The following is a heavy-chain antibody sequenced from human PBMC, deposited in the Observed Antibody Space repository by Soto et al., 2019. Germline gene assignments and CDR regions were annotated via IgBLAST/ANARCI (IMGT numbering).Heavy chain of an antibody. Sequence: EVPLVESGGGLVKPGGSLRLSCAASGFTFSSYSMNWVRQAPGKGLEWVSAISGSGGSTYYADSVKGRFTISRDNSKNTLYLQMNSLRAEDTAVYYCAKRVAVAAPGGYFDYWGQGTLVTVSS. D-gene: IGHD6-19*01. CDR1: GFTFSSYS. CDR2: ISGSGGST. J-gene: IGHJ4*02. V-gene: IGHV3-23*04. CDR3: AKRVAVAAPGGYFDY.